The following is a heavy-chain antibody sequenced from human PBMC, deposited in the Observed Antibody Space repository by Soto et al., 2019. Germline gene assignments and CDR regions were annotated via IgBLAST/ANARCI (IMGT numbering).Heavy chain of an antibody. V-gene: IGHV1-18*01. CDR1: GYTFTSYG. Sequence: ASVKVSCKASGYTFTSYGISWVRQAPGQGLEWMGWISAYNGNTNYAQKLQGRVTMTTDTSTSTAYMELRSLRSDDTAVYYCARRVFGVVIIEPGDYWGQGTLVTVSS. J-gene: IGHJ4*02. CDR3: ARRVFGVVIIEPGDY. CDR2: ISAYNGNT. D-gene: IGHD3-3*01.